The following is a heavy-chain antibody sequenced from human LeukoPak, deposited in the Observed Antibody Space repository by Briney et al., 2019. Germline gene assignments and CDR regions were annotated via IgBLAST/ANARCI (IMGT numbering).Heavy chain of an antibody. Sequence: SSETLSLTRTVSGGSISSGGYYWSWIRQHPGKGLEWIGYIYYSGSTYYNPSLKSRVTISVDTSKNQFSLKLSSVTAADTAVYYCASEGSINAFDIWGQGTMVTVSS. J-gene: IGHJ3*02. V-gene: IGHV4-31*03. CDR1: GGSISSGGYY. D-gene: IGHD3-3*02. CDR2: IYYSGST. CDR3: ASEGSINAFDI.